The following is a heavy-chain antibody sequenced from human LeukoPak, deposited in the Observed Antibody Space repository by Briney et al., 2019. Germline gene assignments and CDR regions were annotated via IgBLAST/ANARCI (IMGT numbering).Heavy chain of an antibody. CDR1: GGSISSSNW. J-gene: IGHJ4*02. Sequence: SETLTLTCAVSGGSISSSNWWRWVRQPPGKGLEWIGEIYHSGSTNYNPSLKSRVTISVDKSKNQFSLKLSSVTAADTAVYYCARDPIYSYGAIDYWGQGTLVTVSS. CDR3: ARDPIYSYGAIDY. V-gene: IGHV4-4*02. CDR2: IYHSGST. D-gene: IGHD5-18*01.